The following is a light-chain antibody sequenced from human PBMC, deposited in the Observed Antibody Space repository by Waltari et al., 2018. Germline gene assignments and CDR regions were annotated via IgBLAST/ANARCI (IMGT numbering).Light chain of an antibody. CDR2: AAS. CDR3: QQSYSTPLT. J-gene: IGKJ4*01. V-gene: IGKV1-39*01. CDR1: QSISSY. Sequence: DIQMTQSPSSLSAYVGARVTNTCRASQSISSYLNWYQQKPGKAPKLLIYAASSLQSGVPSRFSGSGSGTDFTLSISSLQPEDFATYYCQQSYSTPLTFGGGTKVEIK.